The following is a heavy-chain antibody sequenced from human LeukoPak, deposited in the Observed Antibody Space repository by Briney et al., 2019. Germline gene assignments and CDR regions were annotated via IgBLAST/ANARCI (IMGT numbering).Heavy chain of an antibody. Sequence: PGGSLRLSCAASGFTFSSYAMSWVRQAPGKGLGWVSVIYSGGSTYYADSVKGRFTISRDNSKNTLYLQMNSLRAEDTAVYYCAREARSNKGGHDYWGQGTLVTVSS. CDR3: AREARSNKGGHDY. V-gene: IGHV3-66*01. CDR2: IYSGGST. J-gene: IGHJ4*02. D-gene: IGHD2/OR15-2a*01. CDR1: GFTFSSYA.